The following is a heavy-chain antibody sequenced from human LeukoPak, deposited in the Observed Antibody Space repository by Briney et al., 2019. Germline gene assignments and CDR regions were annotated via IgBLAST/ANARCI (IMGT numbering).Heavy chain of an antibody. V-gene: IGHV4-34*01. CDR3: ASTKTRAYYYDSSGYYRFDY. CDR2: INHSGST. J-gene: IGHJ4*02. Sequence: PSETLSLTCAVYGGSFSGYYWSWIRQPPGKGLEWIGEINHSGSTNYNPSLKSRVTISVDTSKNQFSLKLSSVTAADTAVYYCASTKTRAYYYDSSGYYRFDYWGQGTLVTVSS. D-gene: IGHD3-22*01. CDR1: GGSFSGYY.